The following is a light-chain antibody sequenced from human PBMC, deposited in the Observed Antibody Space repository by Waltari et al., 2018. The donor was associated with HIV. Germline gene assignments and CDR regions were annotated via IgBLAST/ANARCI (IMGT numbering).Light chain of an antibody. Sequence: DIQLTQSPSFLSASVGDRVTITCRASQGISSYLGWYQQSPGKAPKLLIYAASTLQGGVPSRFSGSGSGTEFTLTIRSLQPEDFATYYCQQLNSYLFGPGTKVDIK. CDR3: QQLNSYL. J-gene: IGKJ3*01. CDR1: QGISSY. V-gene: IGKV1-9*01. CDR2: AAS.